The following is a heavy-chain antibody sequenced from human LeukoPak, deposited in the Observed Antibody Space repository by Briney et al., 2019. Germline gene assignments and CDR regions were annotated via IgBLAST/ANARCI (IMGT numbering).Heavy chain of an antibody. CDR3: AKDHIRRDGYSDFDY. D-gene: IGHD6-13*01. Sequence: GGSLRLSCAASGFTLGSYAMSWVRQAPGKGLEWVSGISESGGSTYYADSVKGRFTISRDNSKNTPFLQMNSLRAEDTAVYYCAKDHIRRDGYSDFDYWGQGTLVTVSS. J-gene: IGHJ4*02. CDR2: ISESGGST. V-gene: IGHV3-23*01. CDR1: GFTLGSYA.